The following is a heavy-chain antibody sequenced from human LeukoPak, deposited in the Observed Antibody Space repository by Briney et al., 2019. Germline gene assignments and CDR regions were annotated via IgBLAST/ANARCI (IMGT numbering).Heavy chain of an antibody. CDR1: GFTFSSYS. D-gene: IGHD3-3*01. CDR3: ARGRITIFGVVPDAFDI. Sequence: AGGSLRLSCAASGFTFSSYSMNWVRQAPGKGLEWVSYISSSSSTIYYADSVKGRFTISRDNAKNSLYLQMNSLRAEDTAVYYCARGRITIFGVVPDAFDIWGQGTMVTISS. V-gene: IGHV3-48*01. J-gene: IGHJ3*02. CDR2: ISSSSSTI.